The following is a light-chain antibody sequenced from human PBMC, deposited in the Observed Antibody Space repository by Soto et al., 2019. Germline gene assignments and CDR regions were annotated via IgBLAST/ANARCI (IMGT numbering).Light chain of an antibody. CDR3: SSFSSSTTPVA. V-gene: IGLV2-14*03. Sequence: QSALTQPASVSGSPGQSITISCTGTSSDVGGYNSVSWYQHHPGKAPKLVISDVSDRPSGVSDRFSGSKSGNTASLTISGLQADDEADYYCSSFSSSTTPVAFGGGTKLTVL. CDR2: DVS. CDR1: SSDVGGYNS. J-gene: IGLJ2*01.